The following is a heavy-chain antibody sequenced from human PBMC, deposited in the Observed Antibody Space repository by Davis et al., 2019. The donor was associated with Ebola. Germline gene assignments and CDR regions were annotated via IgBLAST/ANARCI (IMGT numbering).Heavy chain of an antibody. CDR2: ISISSGFT. D-gene: IGHD5-24*01. J-gene: IGHJ4*02. CDR3: ARGPRKMATTNFDY. Sequence: GESLKISCAASGFSFSDYYMSWIRQAPGKGLEWVSYISISSGFTNYADSVKGRFTISRDNANNSLYLQMNSLRAEDTAVYYCARGPRKMATTNFDYWGQGTLVTVSS. CDR1: GFSFSDYY. V-gene: IGHV3-11*06.